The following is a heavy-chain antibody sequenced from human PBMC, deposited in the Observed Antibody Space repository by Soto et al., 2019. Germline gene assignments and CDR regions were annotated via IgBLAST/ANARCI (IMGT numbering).Heavy chain of an antibody. J-gene: IGHJ6*02. V-gene: IGHV5-10-1*01. CDR1: GYSFTSYW. CDR2: IDPSDSYT. CDR3: ASRTVTTKGDGYYYYGMDV. D-gene: IGHD4-17*01. Sequence: EVQLVQSGAEVKKPGESLRISCKGSGYSFTSYWISWVRQMPGKGLEWMGRIDPSDSYTNYSPSFQGHATISADKSISTAYLQWSGLKASDTAMYYCASRTVTTKGDGYYYYGMDVWGQGTTVTVSS.